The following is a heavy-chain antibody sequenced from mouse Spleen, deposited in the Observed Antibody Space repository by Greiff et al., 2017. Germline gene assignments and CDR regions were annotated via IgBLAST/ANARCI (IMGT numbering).Heavy chain of an antibody. CDR3: ARGTGTGFDY. J-gene: IGHJ2*01. Sequence: VQLVESGPPLVRPGASVKISCQASGYSFTSSWLPWVTPRPGPGLEWIGMIDPSDSDTRLNQKFKDKATLTVDKSSSTAYMQLSSPTSEDSAVYYCARGTGTGFDYWGQGTTLTVSS. CDR2: IDPSDSDT. V-gene: IGHV1S126*01. CDR1: GYSFTSSW. D-gene: IGHD4-1*01.